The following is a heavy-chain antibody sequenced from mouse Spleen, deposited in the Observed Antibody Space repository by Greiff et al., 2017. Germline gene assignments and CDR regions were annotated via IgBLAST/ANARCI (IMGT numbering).Heavy chain of an antibody. CDR3: ARAYGSSYGAYYYAMDY. J-gene: IGHJ4*01. Sequence: EVNVVESGGGLVQPGGSLKLSCAASGFTFSSYGMSWVRQTPDKRLELVATINSNGGSTYYPDSVKGRFTISRDNAKNTLYLQMSSLKSEDTAMYYCARAYGSSYGAYYYAMDYWGQGTSVTVSS. CDR1: GFTFSSYG. CDR2: INSNGGST. V-gene: IGHV5-6-3*01. D-gene: IGHD1-1*01.